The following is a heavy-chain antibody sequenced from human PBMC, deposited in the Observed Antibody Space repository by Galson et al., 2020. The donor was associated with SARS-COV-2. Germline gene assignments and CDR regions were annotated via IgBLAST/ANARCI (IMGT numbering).Heavy chain of an antibody. J-gene: IGHJ4*02. CDR2: IRVYNGDT. CDR3: ATTRSSSNWYYYFDY. D-gene: IGHD6-13*01. V-gene: IGHV1-18*01. Sequence: ASVMVSCKASGYTFSSYDFSWVRQAPGQGLEWMGWIRVYNGDTNYAHNLQDRVTMTTDTSTKTAYLEVRSLRSDDTAVYYCATTRSSSNWYYYFDYWGQGTLVTVSS. CDR1: GYTFSSYD.